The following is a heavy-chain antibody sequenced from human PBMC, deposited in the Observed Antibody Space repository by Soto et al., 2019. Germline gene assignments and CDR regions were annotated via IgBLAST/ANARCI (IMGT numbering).Heavy chain of an antibody. Sequence: GGSLRLSCAASGFTFSSYGMNWVRQAQGKKLERVSYISISSSPIYHADSVEGRFTVSRDNARNSVSPQMDSLRDEDAAVYYCSRIKLVEWFFINVDVYDMDVWGQGTPVTVSS. CDR3: SRIKLVEWFFINVDVYDMDV. V-gene: IGHV3-48*02. CDR2: ISISSSPI. D-gene: IGHD3-3*01. J-gene: IGHJ6*02. CDR1: GFTFSSYG.